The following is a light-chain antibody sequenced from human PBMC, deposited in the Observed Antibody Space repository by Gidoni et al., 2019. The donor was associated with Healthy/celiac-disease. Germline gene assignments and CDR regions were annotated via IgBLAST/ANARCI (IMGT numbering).Light chain of an antibody. V-gene: IGLV1-44*01. Sequence: QSVLTQPPSASGTPGQRGTISCSGSSSNIGSNTVNWYQQLPGTAPKLLIYSNNQRPSGVPDLFSGSKSGTSASLAISGLQSEDEADYYCAAWDDSLNGPGVVFGGGTKLTVL. CDR1: SSNIGSNT. CDR2: SNN. CDR3: AAWDDSLNGPGVV. J-gene: IGLJ2*01.